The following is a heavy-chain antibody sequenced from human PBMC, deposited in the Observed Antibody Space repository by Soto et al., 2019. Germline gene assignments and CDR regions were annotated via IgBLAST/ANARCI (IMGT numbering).Heavy chain of an antibody. V-gene: IGHV1-18*01. CDR3: AREGTTRSRYYCDGMDV. CDR2: ISAYNGNT. CDR1: GYTFTSYG. D-gene: IGHD4-17*01. Sequence: GASVKVSCKASGYTFTSYGISWVRQAPGQGLEWMGWISAYNGNTNYAQKLQGRVTMTTDTSTSTAYMELRSLRSDDTAVYYCAREGTTRSRYYCDGMDVWSQGTTVIVSS. J-gene: IGHJ6*02.